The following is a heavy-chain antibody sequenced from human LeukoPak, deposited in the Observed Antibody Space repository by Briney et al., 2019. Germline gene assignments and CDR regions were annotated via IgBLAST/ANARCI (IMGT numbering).Heavy chain of an antibody. CDR1: GGTFSSYA. V-gene: IGHV1-69*13. Sequence: ASVKVSCKASGGTFSSYAISWVRQAPGQGLEWMGGIIPIFGTANYAQKFQGRVTITADESTSTAYMELSSLRSEDTAVYYCARGPLTYYYDSSGYSDYWGQGTLVTVSS. J-gene: IGHJ4*02. CDR3: ARGPLTYYYDSSGYSDY. CDR2: IIPIFGTA. D-gene: IGHD3-22*01.